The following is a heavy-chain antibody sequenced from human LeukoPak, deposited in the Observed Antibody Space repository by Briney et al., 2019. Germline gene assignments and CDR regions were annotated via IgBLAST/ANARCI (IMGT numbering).Heavy chain of an antibody. V-gene: IGHV3-7*01. CDR3: ARGRGYSNFDY. CDR1: GFGFSNYW. Sequence: GGSLRLSCAASGFGFSNYWMSWVRQAPGKGLEWVANMNEDGSEKNYVDPVKGRFTISRDNAQDSLYLQMNSLRAEDTAVYYCARGRGYSNFDYWGQGTLLTVSS. J-gene: IGHJ4*02. CDR2: MNEDGSEK. D-gene: IGHD4-11*01.